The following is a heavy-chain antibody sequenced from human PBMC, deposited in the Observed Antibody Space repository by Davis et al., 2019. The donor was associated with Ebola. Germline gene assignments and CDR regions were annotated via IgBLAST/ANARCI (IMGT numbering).Heavy chain of an antibody. D-gene: IGHD4-17*01. CDR3: AGEGPTVVTYNFDY. J-gene: IGHJ4*02. V-gene: IGHV3-21*01. CDR2: ISGTSNYI. Sequence: GESLKISCAASGFTFSGYSLDWVRQAPGKGLEWVSSISGTSNYIYYADSVKGRFTISRDNAKNSLYLQIDSLGAEDTAVYYCAGEGPTVVTYNFDYWGQGTLVTVSS. CDR1: GFTFSGYS.